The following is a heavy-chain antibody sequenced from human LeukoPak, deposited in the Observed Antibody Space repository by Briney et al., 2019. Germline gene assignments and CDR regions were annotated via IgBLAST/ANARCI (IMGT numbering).Heavy chain of an antibody. J-gene: IGHJ4*02. CDR1: GGSINSGGYY. V-gene: IGHV4-31*03. Sequence: SETLSLTCTVSGGSINSGGYYWSWIRQRPGKGLEYFGYIYSSGSTYYNPSLKSRVTISMDTSKNQFSLTLTSVTAADTAVYYCARSRGAVADTFDYWGQGTLVTVSS. CDR2: IYSSGST. D-gene: IGHD6-19*01. CDR3: ARSRGAVADTFDY.